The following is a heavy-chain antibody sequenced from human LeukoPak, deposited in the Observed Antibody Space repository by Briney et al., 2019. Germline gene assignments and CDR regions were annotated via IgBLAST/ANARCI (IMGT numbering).Heavy chain of an antibody. CDR1: GFTFSSYS. D-gene: IGHD1-20*01. J-gene: IGHJ5*02. CDR3: ARYTRITGTFYWFDP. Sequence: GGSLRLSCAASGFTFSSYSMNWVRQAPGKGLEWVSSISSSSSYIYYADSVKGRFTISRDNAKNSLYLQMNSLRAEDTAVYYCARYTRITGTFYWFDPWGQGTLVTVSS. CDR2: ISSSSSYI. V-gene: IGHV3-21*04.